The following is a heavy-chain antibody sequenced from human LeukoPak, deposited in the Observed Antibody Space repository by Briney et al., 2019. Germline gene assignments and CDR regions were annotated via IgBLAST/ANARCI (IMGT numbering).Heavy chain of an antibody. Sequence: PSETLSLTCTVSGGSANSGSDFWSWIRQPPVKGLEWIGYIQNSARTNYNPSLESRVTISVDSCKDQFSMRLSSVTAADTAVYYCATDYSNFYGMDVWGQGTTVTVSS. D-gene: IGHD4-11*01. CDR3: ATDYSNFYGMDV. CDR1: GGSANSGSDF. V-gene: IGHV4-61*01. J-gene: IGHJ6*02. CDR2: IQNSART.